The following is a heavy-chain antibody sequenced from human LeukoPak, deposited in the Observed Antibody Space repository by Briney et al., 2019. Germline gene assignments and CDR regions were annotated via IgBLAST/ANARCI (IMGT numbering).Heavy chain of an antibody. CDR2: ISYDGSNK. D-gene: IGHD1-26*01. Sequence: GSLRLSCGASGFSFSSNAMHWVRQAPGKGLEWVAVISYDGSNKYYADSMKGRFTISRDSSKNTLYLQMNSLRAEDTAVYYCAKDLYSFPHSFDIWGQGTMVTVSP. CDR1: GFSFSSNA. V-gene: IGHV3-30*18. J-gene: IGHJ3*02. CDR3: AKDLYSFPHSFDI.